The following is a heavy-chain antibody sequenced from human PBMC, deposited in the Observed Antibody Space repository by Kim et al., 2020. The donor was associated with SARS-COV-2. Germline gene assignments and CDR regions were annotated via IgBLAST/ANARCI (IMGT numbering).Heavy chain of an antibody. CDR2: MNPNSGNT. V-gene: IGHV1-8*01. CDR3: ARVLGLLWFGGLEAFDI. CDR1: GYTFTSYD. D-gene: IGHD3-10*01. Sequence: ASVKVSCKASGYTFTSYDINWVRQATGQGLEWMGWMNPNSGNTGYAQKFQGRVTMTRNTSISTAYMELSSLRSEDTAVYYCARVLGLLWFGGLEAFDIWGQGTMVTVSS. J-gene: IGHJ3*02.